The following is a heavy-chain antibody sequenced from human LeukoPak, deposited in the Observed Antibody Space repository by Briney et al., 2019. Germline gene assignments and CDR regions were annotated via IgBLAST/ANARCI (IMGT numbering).Heavy chain of an antibody. CDR2: ISSSSSYI. D-gene: IGHD3-10*01. CDR3: ASSYYYGSGSTRLGY. Sequence: GGSLRLSCAASGFTFSSYSMNWVRRAPGKGLEWVSSISSSSSYIYYADSVKGRFTISRDNAKNSLYLQMNSLRAEDTAVYYCASSYYYGSGSTRLGYWGQGTLVTVSS. V-gene: IGHV3-21*01. J-gene: IGHJ4*02. CDR1: GFTFSSYS.